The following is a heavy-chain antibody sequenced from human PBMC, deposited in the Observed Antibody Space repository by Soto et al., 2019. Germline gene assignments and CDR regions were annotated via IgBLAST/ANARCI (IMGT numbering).Heavy chain of an antibody. V-gene: IGHV3-7*01. J-gene: IGHJ4*02. CDR2: IEQDGSEK. CDR1: GFTFSSYW. D-gene: IGHD3-22*01. CDR3: ARFLSAYYYDSSGYHIPFDY. Sequence: GRSLRLSCAASGFTFSSYWMSWVRQAPGKGLEWVANIEQDGSEKYYVDSVKGRFTISRDNAKNSLYLQMNSLRAEDTAVYYCARFLSAYYYDSSGYHIPFDYWGQGTLVTVSS.